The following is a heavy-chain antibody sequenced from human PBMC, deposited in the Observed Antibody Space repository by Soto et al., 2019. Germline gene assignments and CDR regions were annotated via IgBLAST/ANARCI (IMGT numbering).Heavy chain of an antibody. CDR3: AREYRVTTVANYFDF. CDR2: IFYSGST. D-gene: IGHD4-17*01. Sequence: TLSLTCPVSGGSITSGGYHLNWIRQHPGKGLEWIGYIFYSGSTYYNPSLRSRVAISVDTSKNQFSLKLSAVTAADTAVYYCAREYRVTTVANYFDFWGRGTLVTVSS. J-gene: IGHJ4*02. V-gene: IGHV4-31*03. CDR1: GGSITSGGYH.